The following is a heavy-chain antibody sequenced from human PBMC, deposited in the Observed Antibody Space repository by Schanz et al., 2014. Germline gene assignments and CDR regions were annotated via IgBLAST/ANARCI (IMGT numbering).Heavy chain of an antibody. CDR1: GFTFRSYA. CDR3: ARVRTIYGSGAMGY. V-gene: IGHV3-23*04. Sequence: EVQLVESGGGLVQPGGSLRLSCAASGFTFRSYAMSWVRQAPGKGLEWVSGISGSGGSANYADSVKGRFTISRDNSKTPLYLQMNSLRAEATAVYYCARVRTIYGSGAMGYWGQGTLVTVS. J-gene: IGHJ4*02. D-gene: IGHD3-10*01. CDR2: ISGSGGSA.